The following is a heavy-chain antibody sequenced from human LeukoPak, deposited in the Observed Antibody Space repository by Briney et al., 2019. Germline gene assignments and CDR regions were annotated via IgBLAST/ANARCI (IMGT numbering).Heavy chain of an antibody. Sequence: GGSLRLSCAASGFTFSNYWMHWVRQAPGKGLGWVSHINSDGSSTSYADSVKGRFTISKDDSKSTLFLQMNSLRVEDTAVYYCARWGGNSEYYFDHWGQGTLVTVSS. J-gene: IGHJ4*02. V-gene: IGHV3-74*01. CDR3: ARWGGNSEYYFDH. CDR2: INSDGSST. CDR1: GFTFSNYW. D-gene: IGHD3-10*01.